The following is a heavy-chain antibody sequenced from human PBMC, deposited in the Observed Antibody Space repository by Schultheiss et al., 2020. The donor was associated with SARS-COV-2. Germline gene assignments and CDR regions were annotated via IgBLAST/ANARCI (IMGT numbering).Heavy chain of an antibody. Sequence: SETLSLTCTVPGGSISSYYWSWIRQPAGKGLEWIGRIYTSGSTYYNPSLKSRVTIPVDTSKNQFSLKLSSVTAADTAVYYCASTRSRRATAVDYWGQGTPVTGSS. J-gene: IGHJ4*02. D-gene: IGHD2-15*01. CDR3: ASTRSRRATAVDY. CDR1: GGSISSYY. CDR2: IYTSGST. V-gene: IGHV4-4*07.